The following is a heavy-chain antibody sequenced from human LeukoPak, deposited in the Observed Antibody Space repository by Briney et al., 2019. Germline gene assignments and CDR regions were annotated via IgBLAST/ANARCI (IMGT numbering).Heavy chain of an antibody. D-gene: IGHD2-21*01. V-gene: IGHV4-34*01. Sequence: SETLSLTCAVYGGSFSGYYWSWIRQPPGKGLEWIGEINHSGSTNYNPSLESRVTISVDTSKNQFSLKLSSVTAADTAVYYCARHLFRGMDVWGQGTTVTVSS. CDR3: ARHLFRGMDV. J-gene: IGHJ6*02. CDR2: INHSGST. CDR1: GGSFSGYY.